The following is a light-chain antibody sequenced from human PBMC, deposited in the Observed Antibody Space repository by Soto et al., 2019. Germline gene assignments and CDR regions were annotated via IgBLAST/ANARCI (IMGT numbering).Light chain of an antibody. CDR3: QQSFAAPSP. CDR1: EGITIY. CDR2: DAS. Sequence: IPMTQSPSSLSASVGDRVTITCRAAEGITIYLNWYQQKLGQAPNLLIYDASNLQTGVPSRFRGSGSGTDFLFTITSLQPEDVATYYCQQSFAAPSPFGGGTKVDIK. J-gene: IGKJ4*01. V-gene: IGKV1-33*01.